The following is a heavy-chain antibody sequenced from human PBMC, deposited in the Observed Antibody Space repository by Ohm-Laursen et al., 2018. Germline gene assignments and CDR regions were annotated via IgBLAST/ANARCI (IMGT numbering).Heavy chain of an antibody. CDR3: ARDKSSSVAGYFDY. V-gene: IGHV1-8*01. CDR1: GYTFTSYD. D-gene: IGHD6-19*01. CDR2: MNPNSGNT. J-gene: IGHJ4*02. Sequence: GASVKVSCKASGYTFTSYDINWVRQATGQGLEWMGWMNPNSGNTGYAQKLQGRVTMTTDTSTSTAYMELRSLRSDDTAVYYCARDKSSSVAGYFDYWGQGTLVTVSS.